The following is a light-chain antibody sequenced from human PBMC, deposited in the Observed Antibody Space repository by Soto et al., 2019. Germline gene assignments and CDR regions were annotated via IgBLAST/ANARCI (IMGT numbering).Light chain of an antibody. CDR1: QSVSSNY. Sequence: EIVLTQSPGTLSLSPVERATLSCRASQSVSSNYLAWYQQKPGQAPRLLIYGASSRATGIPDRFSGSGSGTDFTLTISRLEPEDFAVYYCQQYGSIPLTFGGGTKVDIK. CDR2: GAS. J-gene: IGKJ4*01. CDR3: QQYGSIPLT. V-gene: IGKV3-20*01.